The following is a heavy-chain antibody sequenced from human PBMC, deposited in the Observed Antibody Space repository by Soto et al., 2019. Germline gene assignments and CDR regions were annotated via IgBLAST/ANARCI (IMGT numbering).Heavy chain of an antibody. CDR2: IYSGGST. CDR1: GFTVSSNY. V-gene: IGHV3-53*01. J-gene: IGHJ6*03. D-gene: IGHD1-7*01. Sequence: GGSLRLSCAASGFTVSSNYMSWVRQAPGKGLEWVSVIYSGGSTYYAESVKGRFTISRDNSKNTLYLQMNSLRAEDTAVYYCARVATVITGTTDYYYYMDVWGKGTTVTVSS. CDR3: ARVATVITGTTDYYYYMDV.